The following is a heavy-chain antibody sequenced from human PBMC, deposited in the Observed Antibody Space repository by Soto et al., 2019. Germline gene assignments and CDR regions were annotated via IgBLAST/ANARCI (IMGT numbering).Heavy chain of an antibody. CDR2: ISGSGGTT. Sequence: EVQLLESGGGLVQPGGSLRLSCAASGFSVSRYAMMWVRQPPGKGQEWVSGISGSGGTTYYADSVKGRFTISRDNSKNTLYLQMSSLRAEDTAIYFCAKGAPTTVPYFDDWGQGTLVTVSS. V-gene: IGHV3-23*01. J-gene: IGHJ4*02. D-gene: IGHD4-17*01. CDR1: GFSVSRYA. CDR3: AKGAPTTVPYFDD.